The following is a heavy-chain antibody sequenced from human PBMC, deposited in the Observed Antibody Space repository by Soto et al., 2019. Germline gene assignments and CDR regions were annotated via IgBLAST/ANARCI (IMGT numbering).Heavy chain of an antibody. CDR3: ARGGGISWYTEPGGYYYYMDV. Sequence: QVQLQESGPGLVKPSETLSLTCTVSGGSISSYYWSWIRQPPGKGLEWIGYIYYSGSTNYNPSLKTRLRTSVYTSKNQFSLKLSSVTAADTAVYYCARGGGISWYTEPGGYYYYMDVWGKGTTVTVSS. CDR2: IYYSGST. D-gene: IGHD6-13*01. J-gene: IGHJ6*03. CDR1: GGSISSYY. V-gene: IGHV4-59*01.